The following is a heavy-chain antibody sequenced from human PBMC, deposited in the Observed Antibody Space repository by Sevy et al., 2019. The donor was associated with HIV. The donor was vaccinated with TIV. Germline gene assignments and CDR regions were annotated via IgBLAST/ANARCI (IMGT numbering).Heavy chain of an antibody. CDR2: INPNSGGT. CDR3: ARGMVRGVIIEGNNWFDP. D-gene: IGHD3-10*01. Sequence: ASVKVSCKASGYTFTGYYMHWVRQAPGQGLEWMVWINPNSGGTNYAQKFQGRVTMTRDTSISTAYMELSRLRSDDTAVYYCARGMVRGVIIEGNNWFDPWGQGTLVTVSS. CDR1: GYTFTGYY. J-gene: IGHJ5*02. V-gene: IGHV1-2*02.